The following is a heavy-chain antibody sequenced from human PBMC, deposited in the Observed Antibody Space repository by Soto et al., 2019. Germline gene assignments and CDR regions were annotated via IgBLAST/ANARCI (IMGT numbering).Heavy chain of an antibody. V-gene: IGHV3-23*01. CDR2: ISGSGGST. Sequence: PGGSLRLSCAASGFTFSSYVMSWVRQAPGKGLEWVSAISGSGGSTYYADSVKGRFTISRDNSKSTLYLQMNSLRAEDTATYYCAKGAEGYVVSSLDYWGQGTLVTVSS. D-gene: IGHD5-12*01. CDR1: GFTFSSYV. CDR3: AKGAEGYVVSSLDY. J-gene: IGHJ4*02.